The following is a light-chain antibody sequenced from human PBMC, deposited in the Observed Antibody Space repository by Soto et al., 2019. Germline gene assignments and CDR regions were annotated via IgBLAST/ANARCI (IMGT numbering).Light chain of an antibody. CDR2: EGS. CDR1: SSDVGSDNL. V-gene: IGLV2-23*01. J-gene: IGLJ1*01. Sequence: QSVLTQPASVSGSPGQSITISCTGTSSDVGSDNLVSWYQQHPGKAPKLMIYEGSKRPSGVSNRFSGSKSGNTASLTISGLQAEDEDDYYCCSYAGSSTYVFGTGTKLTVL. CDR3: CSYAGSSTYV.